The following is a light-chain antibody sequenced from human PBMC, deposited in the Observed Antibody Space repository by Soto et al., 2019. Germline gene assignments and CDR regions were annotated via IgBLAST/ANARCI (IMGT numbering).Light chain of an antibody. CDR1: SSDVGGYDF. CDR2: DVT. Sequence: QSALTQPRSVSGSPGQSVTLSCTGTSSDVGGYDFVSWYQQHPGKAPKLMIYDVTKRPSGVPDRFSGSKSGNSASLTISGLQAEDEADYYCSSYAGSNNLFFGGGTQLTVL. CDR3: SSYAGSNNLF. V-gene: IGLV2-11*01. J-gene: IGLJ2*01.